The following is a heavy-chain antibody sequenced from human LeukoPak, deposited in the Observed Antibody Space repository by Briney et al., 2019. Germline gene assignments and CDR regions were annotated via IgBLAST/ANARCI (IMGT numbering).Heavy chain of an antibody. CDR3: ARAIGSSGWYNYYYYGMDV. CDR1: GYTFTSYG. Sequence: ASVKVSCKASGYTFTSYGISWVRQAPEQGLEWMGWISAYNGNTNYAQKLQGRVTMTTDTSTSTAYMELRSLRSDDTAVYYCARAIGSSGWYNYYYYGMDVWGQGTTVTVSS. D-gene: IGHD6-19*01. V-gene: IGHV1-18*01. CDR2: ISAYNGNT. J-gene: IGHJ6*02.